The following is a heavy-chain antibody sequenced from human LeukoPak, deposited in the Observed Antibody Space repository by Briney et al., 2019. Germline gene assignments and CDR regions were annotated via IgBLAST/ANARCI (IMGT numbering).Heavy chain of an antibody. CDR2: VYYSGSI. CDR1: GGSISSYT. D-gene: IGHD3-10*01. CDR3: ARTTEEYYGSGKFRRYYSYYYYMDV. J-gene: IGHJ6*03. V-gene: IGHV4-59*01. Sequence: PGTPSLTSTVSGGSISSYTWSCIRPPPGKGLEWIWYVYYSGSINYNPSPKSRVTISVDTCKNQFSLKLSSVTDADTAVYYGARTTEEYYGSGKFRRYYSYYYYMDVWGKGTTVSVSS.